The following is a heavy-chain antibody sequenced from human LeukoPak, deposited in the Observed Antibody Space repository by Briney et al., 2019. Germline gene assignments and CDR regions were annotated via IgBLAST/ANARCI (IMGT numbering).Heavy chain of an antibody. Sequence: PGGSLRLSCAASGFTVSSNYMSWVRQAPGKGLEWVSIIYSGGTTYYADSVKGRFTISRDSSKNTLSLQMNSLRAEDTAMYYCARAVAGYYFDYWGQGTLVTVSS. CDR1: GFTVSSNY. D-gene: IGHD6-19*01. V-gene: IGHV3-53*01. CDR2: IYSGGTT. CDR3: ARAVAGYYFDY. J-gene: IGHJ4*02.